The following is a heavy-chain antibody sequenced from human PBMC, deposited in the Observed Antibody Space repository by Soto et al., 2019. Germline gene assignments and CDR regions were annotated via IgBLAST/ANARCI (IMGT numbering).Heavy chain of an antibody. D-gene: IGHD1-1*01. Sequence: PGGSLRLSCAASGLTVSGNYMSWVRQAPGKGLEWVSVLYSGSSTYYADSVKGRFTISRDDSKNTLYLQMNSLRADDTAVYYCARAIQLWYLNLWGRGTRVTVSS. V-gene: IGHV3-53*01. CDR1: GLTVSGNY. CDR2: LYSGSST. CDR3: ARAIQLWYLNL. J-gene: IGHJ2*01.